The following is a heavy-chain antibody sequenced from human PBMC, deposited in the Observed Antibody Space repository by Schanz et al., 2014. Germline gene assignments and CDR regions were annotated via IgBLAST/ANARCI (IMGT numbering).Heavy chain of an antibody. CDR3: ARNRPRVLPPYQYYSMDI. J-gene: IGHJ6*02. Sequence: QVRLQGSGPGLVKPSETLSLTCTVSGASITTYYWSWIRQPAGKGPEWIGLISPSGGTTYNPSLRSRVTISVDTPNTHFSLKLNSVTAADTAVYYCARNRPRVLPPYQYYSMDIWGQGATVTVSS. CDR2: ISPSGGT. D-gene: IGHD3-10*01. CDR1: GASITTYY. V-gene: IGHV4-4*07.